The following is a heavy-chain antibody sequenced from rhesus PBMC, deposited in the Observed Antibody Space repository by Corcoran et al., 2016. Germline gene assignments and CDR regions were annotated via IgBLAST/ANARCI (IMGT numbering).Heavy chain of an antibody. J-gene: IGHJ4*01. CDR1: GGSISSNY. CDR3: ARHRSAGNYFDY. Sequence: QVQLQESGPELVKPSETLSLTCAVSGGSISSNYWSWIRQPPGKGMEWIGYIGGSSGSTNYNPSLKSRVTISTDPSKNQFSLKLSSVTAADTAVYYCARHRSAGNYFDYWGQGVLVTVSS. CDR2: IGGSSGST. D-gene: IGHD6-13*01. V-gene: IGHV4-165*01.